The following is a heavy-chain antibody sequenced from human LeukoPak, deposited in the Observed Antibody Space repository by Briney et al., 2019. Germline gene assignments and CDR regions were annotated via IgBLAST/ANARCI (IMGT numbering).Heavy chain of an antibody. Sequence: PGGSLRLSCTVSGFTFSSYWMSWVRQAPGKGLEWVANIKQDGGERFYVDSVKGRFTISRDNAENSLYLQMNSLRVEDTAVYYCAREDHSNYNYWGQGTLVTVSS. D-gene: IGHD4-11*01. CDR2: IKQDGGER. CDR3: AREDHSNYNY. J-gene: IGHJ4*02. CDR1: GFTFSSYW. V-gene: IGHV3-7*01.